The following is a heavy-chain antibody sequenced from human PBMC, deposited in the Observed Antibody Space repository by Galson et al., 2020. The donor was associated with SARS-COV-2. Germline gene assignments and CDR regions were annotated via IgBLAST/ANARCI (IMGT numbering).Heavy chain of an antibody. CDR2: KRLYGGNE. J-gene: IGHJ4*02. D-gene: IGHD2-15*01. CDR1: GFSFSDYG. V-gene: IGHV3-30*02. Sequence: GGSLRLSCVGSGFSFSDYGFHWVRQAPGRGLEWVAFKRLYGGNEFYADSVKGRFTISRDDSKKALYLQMNNLRAEDTALYYCVLRPRDWTQDILDVWGQGTLVTVSS. CDR3: VLRPRDWTQDILDV.